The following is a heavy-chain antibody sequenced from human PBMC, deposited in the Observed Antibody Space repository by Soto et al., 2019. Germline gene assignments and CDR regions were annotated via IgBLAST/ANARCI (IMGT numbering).Heavy chain of an antibody. Sequence: EVQLVESGGGLVKPGGSLRLSCAASGFTFSSDSMNWVRQAPGKGLEWVSSISSSSSYIYYADSVKGRFTISRDNAKNSLYLQMNSLRAEDTAVYYCARIKNVDMSPDFWGQGTLVTVSS. CDR2: ISSSSSYI. J-gene: IGHJ4*02. CDR3: ARIKNVDMSPDF. V-gene: IGHV3-21*01. CDR1: GFTFSSDS. D-gene: IGHD3-9*01.